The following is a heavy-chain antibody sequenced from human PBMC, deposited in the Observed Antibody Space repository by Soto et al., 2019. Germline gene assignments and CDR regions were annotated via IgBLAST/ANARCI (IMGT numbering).Heavy chain of an antibody. CDR3: ARDEVPYDFWSRYYYYGMDV. D-gene: IGHD3-3*01. Sequence: GGSLRLFCAASGFTFSSYWMSWVRQAPGKGLEWVANIKQDGSEKYYVDSVKGRFTISRDNAKNSLYLQMNSLRAEDTAVYYCARDEVPYDFWSRYYYYGMDVWGQGTTVTVSS. CDR1: GFTFSSYW. V-gene: IGHV3-7*03. CDR2: IKQDGSEK. J-gene: IGHJ6*02.